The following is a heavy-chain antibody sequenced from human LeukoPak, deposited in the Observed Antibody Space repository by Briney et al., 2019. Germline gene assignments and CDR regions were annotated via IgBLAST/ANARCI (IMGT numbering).Heavy chain of an antibody. V-gene: IGHV4-38-2*01. CDR3: AGTATNGGAFDI. Sequence: SETLSLTCAVSGYSISSGYYWGWIRQPAGKGLEWIGRIYSSGSTNYNPSLKSRVTISSDTSKNQFSLKLSSVTGADTAVYYCAGTATNGGAFDIWGQGTMVTVSS. J-gene: IGHJ3*02. CDR1: GYSISSGYY. D-gene: IGHD2-8*01. CDR2: IYSSGST.